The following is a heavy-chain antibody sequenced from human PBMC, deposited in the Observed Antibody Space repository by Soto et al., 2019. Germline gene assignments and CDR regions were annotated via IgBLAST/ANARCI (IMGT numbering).Heavy chain of an antibody. Sequence: HPGGSLRLSCAASGFTFSNYAMNWVRQAPGKGLEWVSYISSSSSTIYYADSVKGRFTISRDNAKNSLHLQMNSLRDEDTAVYYCASYWNMYYDGMDVWGQGTTVTVSS. CDR1: GFTFSNYA. J-gene: IGHJ6*01. D-gene: IGHD1-1*01. V-gene: IGHV3-48*02. CDR3: ASYWNMYYDGMDV. CDR2: ISSSSSTI.